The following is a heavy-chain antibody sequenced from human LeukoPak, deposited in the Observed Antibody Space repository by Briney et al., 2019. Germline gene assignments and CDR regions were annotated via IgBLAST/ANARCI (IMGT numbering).Heavy chain of an antibody. CDR1: GFTFSSYI. D-gene: IGHD4-17*01. J-gene: IGHJ6*02. V-gene: IGHV3-30-3*01. Sequence: PGRSLRLSCATSGFTFSSYIMHWVRQAPGKGLEWVAVISFDGSNIYYADSVKGRFTISRDNSRNTLYLQMNSLSADDTAVYHCAKELTLLDYGRGYYYYGLDVWGQGTTLTVSS. CDR2: ISFDGSNI. CDR3: AKELTLLDYGRGYYYYGLDV.